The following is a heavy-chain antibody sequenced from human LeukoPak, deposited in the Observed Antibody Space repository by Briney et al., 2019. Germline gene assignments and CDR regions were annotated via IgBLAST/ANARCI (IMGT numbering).Heavy chain of an antibody. D-gene: IGHD6-6*01. V-gene: IGHV4-59*01. CDR2: IYYSGST. J-gene: IGHJ4*02. Sequence: SETLSLTCTVSGRSISSYYWSWIRQPPGKGLEWIGYIYYSGSTNYNPSLKSRVTISVDTSKNQFSLKLSSVTAADTAVYYCARDPSSSSEPYYFDYWGQGTLVTVSS. CDR3: ARDPSSSSEPYYFDY. CDR1: GRSISSYY.